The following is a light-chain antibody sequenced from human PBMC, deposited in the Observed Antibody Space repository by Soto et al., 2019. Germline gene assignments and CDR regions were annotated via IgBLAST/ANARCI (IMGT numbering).Light chain of an antibody. CDR3: QTWGTGIQV. J-gene: IGLJ3*02. Sequence: QPVLTQSPSASASLGASVKLTCTLSSGHSSYAIAWHQQQPEKGPRYLMNLNSDGSHSKGDGIPDRFSGSSSGAERYFTISSLQSEDETDYYCQTWGTGIQVFGGGTKVTVL. CDR1: SGHSSYA. CDR2: LNSDGSH. V-gene: IGLV4-69*01.